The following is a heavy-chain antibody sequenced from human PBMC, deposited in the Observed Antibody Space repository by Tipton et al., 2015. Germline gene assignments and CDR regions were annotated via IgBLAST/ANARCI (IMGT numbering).Heavy chain of an antibody. CDR3: AGARGRHGGLFDS. CDR1: GGSINKYY. CDR2: IQYSGGT. Sequence: TLSLTCTVSGGSINKYYWSWIRQPPGKELQWIGYIQYSGGTNYNPSLESRVSMSVDTSKTQFSLEMRSVTATDTAVYYCAGARGRHGGLFDSWGQGTRVTVSS. D-gene: IGHD4-23*01. J-gene: IGHJ4*02. V-gene: IGHV4-59*01.